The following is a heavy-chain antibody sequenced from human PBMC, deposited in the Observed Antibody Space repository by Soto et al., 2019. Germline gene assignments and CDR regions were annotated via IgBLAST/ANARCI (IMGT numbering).Heavy chain of an antibody. V-gene: IGHV1-69*06. CDR1: GGTFSSYA. Sequence: QVQLVQSGAEVKKPGSSVKVSCKASGGTFSSYAISWVRQAPGQGLEWMGGIIPILGTANYAQKFQGRVTITADKSTSTAYMELSSLRSEYTAVYYCARARQGYYIHLGYPDDAFDIWGQGTMVTVSS. CDR2: IIPILGTA. D-gene: IGHD3-10*02. CDR3: ARARQGYYIHLGYPDDAFDI. J-gene: IGHJ3*02.